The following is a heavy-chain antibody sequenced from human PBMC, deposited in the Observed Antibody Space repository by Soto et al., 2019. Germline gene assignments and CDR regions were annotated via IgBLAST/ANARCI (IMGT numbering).Heavy chain of an antibody. J-gene: IGHJ6*03. CDR3: ARDQYCSSTSCYLPYYYMDV. Sequence: GGSLRLSCAASGFTFSSYSMNWVRQAPGKGLEWVSYISSSSSTIYYADSVKGRFTISRDNAKNSLYLQMNSLRAEDTAVYYCARDQYCSSTSCYLPYYYMDVWGKGTTVTVSS. D-gene: IGHD2-2*01. CDR1: GFTFSSYS. V-gene: IGHV3-48*01. CDR2: ISSSSSTI.